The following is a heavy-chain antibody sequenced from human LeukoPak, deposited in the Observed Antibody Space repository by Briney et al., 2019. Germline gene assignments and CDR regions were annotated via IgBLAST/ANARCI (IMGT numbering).Heavy chain of an antibody. V-gene: IGHV4-34*01. J-gene: IGHJ6*03. CDR1: GGSFSGYY. Sequence: SETLSLTCGVYGGSFSGYYWSWIRQAPGKGLEWIGEINHVLSTNYNPSLKSRVTISVDTSKNQFSLKLSSVTAADTAVYYCARVGTAFNYYYYYYMDVWGKGTTVTISS. CDR3: ARVGTAFNYYYYYYMDV. CDR2: INHVLST. D-gene: IGHD1-1*01.